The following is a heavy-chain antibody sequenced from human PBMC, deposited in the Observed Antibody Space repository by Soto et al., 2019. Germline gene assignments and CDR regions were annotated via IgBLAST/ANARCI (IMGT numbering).Heavy chain of an antibody. CDR3: ARVASGSPGPDGDFDY. D-gene: IGHD1-26*01. J-gene: IGHJ4*02. CDR2: MKTNSGNA. CDR1: GYTFTSYD. Sequence: QVQLVQSGAEVKKPGASVKVSCKASGYTFTSYDINWVRQATGQGLEWMGWMKTNSGNAGYAQKFQGRDTMTRDTSIGTAYMELSSLSSDDTAVYYCARVASGSPGPDGDFDYWGQGTLVTVSS. V-gene: IGHV1-8*01.